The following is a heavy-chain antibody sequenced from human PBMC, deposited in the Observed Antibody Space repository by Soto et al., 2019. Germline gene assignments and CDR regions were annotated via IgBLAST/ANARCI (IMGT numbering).Heavy chain of an antibody. CDR3: VFIVVVVAATSYRLTKLNWFDP. D-gene: IGHD2-15*01. CDR1: GFTFSSYD. CDR2: IGTAGDT. J-gene: IGHJ5*02. V-gene: IGHV3-13*01. Sequence: PGGSLRLSCAASGFTFSSYDMHWVRQATGKGLEWVSAIGTAGDTYYPGSVKGRFTISRENAKNSLYLQMNSLRAGGTAVYYCVFIVVVVAATSYRLTKLNWFDPWGQGTLVTVSS.